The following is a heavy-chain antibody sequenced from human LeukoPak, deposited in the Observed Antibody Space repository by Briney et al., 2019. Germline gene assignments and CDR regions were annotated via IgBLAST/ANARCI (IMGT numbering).Heavy chain of an antibody. V-gene: IGHV3-23*01. CDR2: FSGIGGST. J-gene: IGHJ4*02. Sequence: PGGSLRLSCGASGFTFSDYAMSWVRQAPGKGLEWVSTFSGIGGSTYYADSVKGRFTISRDNSKNTLYLQTNSLRAEDTAVYYCAKVYRGFTDYFDYWGQGTLVTVSS. CDR1: GFTFSDYA. CDR3: AKVYRGFTDYFDY. D-gene: IGHD5-12*01.